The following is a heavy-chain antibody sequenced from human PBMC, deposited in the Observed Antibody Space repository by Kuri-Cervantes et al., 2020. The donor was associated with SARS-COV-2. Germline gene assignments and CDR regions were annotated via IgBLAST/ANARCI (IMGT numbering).Heavy chain of an antibody. Sequence: GSLRLSCAVYGGSFSGYYWSWIRQPPGKGLEWIGYIYYSGSTNYNPSLKSRVTISVDTPKNQFSLKLSSVTAADTAVYYCARDGGSSWDFDYWGQGTLVTVSS. D-gene: IGHD6-13*01. CDR3: ARDGGSSWDFDY. J-gene: IGHJ4*02. CDR2: IYYSGST. CDR1: GGSFSGYY. V-gene: IGHV4-59*01.